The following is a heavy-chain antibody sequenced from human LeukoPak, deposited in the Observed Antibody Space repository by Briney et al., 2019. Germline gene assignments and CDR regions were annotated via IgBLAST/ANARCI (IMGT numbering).Heavy chain of an antibody. D-gene: IGHD2-2*02. J-gene: IGHJ4*02. V-gene: IGHV3-23*01. CDR2: IRGDGGRA. CDR3: ARDCSSTSCYTLDY. CDR1: GFSLSSYG. Sequence: GGSLRLSCAASGFSLSSYGMSWVRQAPGRGLEWVSHIRGDGGRADFTDSVKGRFTIYKDNSKQTLYLQMNSLRAEDTAVYSCARDCSSTSCYTLDYWGQGTLVTVSS.